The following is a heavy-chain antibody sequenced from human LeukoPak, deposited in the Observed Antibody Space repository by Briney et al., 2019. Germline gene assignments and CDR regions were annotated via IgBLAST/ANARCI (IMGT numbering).Heavy chain of an antibody. CDR2: ISAYNGNT. Sequence: ASVKVSCEASGYTFTSYGISWVRQAPGQGLEWMGWISAYNGNTNYAQKLQGRVTMTTDTSTSTAYMELRSLRSDGTAVYYCARSAWNYVADYWGQGTLVTVSS. D-gene: IGHD1-7*01. CDR3: ARSAWNYVADY. CDR1: GYTFTSYG. J-gene: IGHJ4*02. V-gene: IGHV1-18*01.